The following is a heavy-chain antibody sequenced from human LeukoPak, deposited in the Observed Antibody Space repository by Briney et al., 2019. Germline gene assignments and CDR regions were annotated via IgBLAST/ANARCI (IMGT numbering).Heavy chain of an antibody. J-gene: IGHJ4*02. CDR2: IKSKTDGGTT. CDR1: GFTFSNAW. Sequence: PGGSLRLSCAASGFTFSNAWMSWVRQAPGKGLEWVGRIKSKTDGGTTDYAAPVKGRFTISRDDSKNTLYLQMNSLKTEDTAVYYCTTVDPQYYYDSSGYYFDYWGQGTLVNVSS. CDR3: TTVDPQYYYDSSGYYFDY. D-gene: IGHD3-22*01. V-gene: IGHV3-15*01.